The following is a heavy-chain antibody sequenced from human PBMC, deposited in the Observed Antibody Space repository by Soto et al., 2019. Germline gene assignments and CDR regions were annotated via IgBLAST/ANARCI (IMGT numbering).Heavy chain of an antibody. J-gene: IGHJ4*02. CDR1: GGSISSYY. V-gene: IGHV4-59*08. CDR3: ARRRGGTFDY. Sequence: QVQLQESGPGLVKPSETLSLTCTVSGGSISSYYWSWIRQPPGKGLEWIGYIYYSGSTNYNPPLTSRVTMSVATSKTRFPLKLSSVTAADTAVDYCARRRGGTFDYWGQGPLVTVSA. CDR2: IYYSGST. D-gene: IGHD2-15*01.